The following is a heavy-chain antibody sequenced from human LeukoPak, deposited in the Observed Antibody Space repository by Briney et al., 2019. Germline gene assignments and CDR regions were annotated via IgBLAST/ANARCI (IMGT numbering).Heavy chain of an antibody. CDR1: GYTFTGYY. J-gene: IGHJ3*02. D-gene: IGHD6-19*01. V-gene: IGHV1-2*02. CDR3: ARVTGYSSGWRDAFDI. Sequence: ASVKVSCKASGYTFTGYYMHWVRQAPGQGLEWMGWINPNSGGTNYAQKFQGRVTMTRDTSISTAYMELSRLRSDDTAGYYCARVTGYSSGWRDAFDIWGQGTMVTVSS. CDR2: INPNSGGT.